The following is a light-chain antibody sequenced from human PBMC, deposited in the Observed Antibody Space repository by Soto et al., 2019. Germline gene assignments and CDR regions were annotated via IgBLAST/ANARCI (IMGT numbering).Light chain of an antibody. V-gene: IGKV3-20*01. CDR3: QQYGSSPLWT. J-gene: IGKJ1*01. CDR1: QSVSSSY. CDR2: GAS. Sequence: LVLPQSPGTLSLSPVERATIYCLDSQSVSSSYVAWYQRKPGQAPRLLIYGASSRATSIPDRFSGSGSGTDFTLTISRLEPEDFAVYYCQQYGSSPLWTFGQGTKVDIK.